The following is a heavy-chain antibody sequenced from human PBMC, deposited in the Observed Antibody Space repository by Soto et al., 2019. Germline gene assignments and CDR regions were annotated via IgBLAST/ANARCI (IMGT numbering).Heavy chain of an antibody. CDR1: GGTFSSYT. D-gene: IGHD6-19*01. Sequence: QVQLVQSGAEVKKPGSSVKVSCKASGGTFSSYTISWVRQAPGQGLEWMGRIIPILGIANYAQKFQGRVTITADKSTSTAYMELIILRSEDTAVYYCARGRAGISYYWGQGTLVTVSS. CDR2: IIPILGIA. J-gene: IGHJ4*02. CDR3: ARGRAGISYY. V-gene: IGHV1-69*02.